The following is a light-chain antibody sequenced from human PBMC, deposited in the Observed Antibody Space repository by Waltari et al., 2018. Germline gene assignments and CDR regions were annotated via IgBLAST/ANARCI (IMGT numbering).Light chain of an antibody. V-gene: IGKV3-20*01. CDR2: AAS. CDR1: QSIRSDY. Sequence: EIVLTQSPGTLSLSPGERATLSRRASQSIRSDYLAWYQQRPGQAPRLLMYAASTRATGTPDRFSGNGFGTDFTLTISGLEPEDFAVYYCQHYGTSPPYTFGQGTKLEIK. CDR3: QHYGTSPPYT. J-gene: IGKJ2*01.